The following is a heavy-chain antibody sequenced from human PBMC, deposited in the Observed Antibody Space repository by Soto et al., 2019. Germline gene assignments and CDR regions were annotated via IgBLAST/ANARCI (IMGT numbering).Heavy chain of an antibody. Sequence: GGSLRLSCAASGFTFTRYRMNWVRQAPGKGLEWVSSISSTTNYIYYGDSMKGRFTISRDNAKNSLYLEMNSLRAEDTAVYYCARESEDLTSNFDYWGQGTLVTYSS. V-gene: IGHV3-21*06. CDR2: ISSTTNYI. CDR3: ARESEDLTSNFDY. CDR1: GFTFTRYR. J-gene: IGHJ4*01.